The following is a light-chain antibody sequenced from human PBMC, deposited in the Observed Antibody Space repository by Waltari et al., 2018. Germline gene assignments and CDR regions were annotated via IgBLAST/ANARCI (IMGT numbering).Light chain of an antibody. CDR3: HSYDSSLSGWV. CDR2: GDS. J-gene: IGLJ3*02. Sequence: QSVLTQPPSVSVAPGQTVTISCSRSISNIRATDDVHWYQPLPGKAPKFLISGDSNRPSVVPDRFSGSKSGTSASLAITGLQAEDEADYYCHSYDSSLSGWVFGGGTKLTVL. CDR1: ISNIRATDD. V-gene: IGLV1-40*01.